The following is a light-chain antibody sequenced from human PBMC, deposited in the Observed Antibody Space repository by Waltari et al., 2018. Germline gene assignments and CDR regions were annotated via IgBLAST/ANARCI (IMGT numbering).Light chain of an antibody. J-gene: IGKJ4*01. V-gene: IGKV2D-29*02. CDR2: KVT. Sequence: DIVMTQTPLSLPVTPGEPASISCRSSQSLLHSNGNTYLHWYLQKPGQSPRLLIYKVTNRKSGVPDRFSGSGSGTDFTLKISRVEPEDVGVYFCMQSSKHPRTFGGGTKVEIK. CDR1: QSLLHSNGNTY. CDR3: MQSSKHPRT.